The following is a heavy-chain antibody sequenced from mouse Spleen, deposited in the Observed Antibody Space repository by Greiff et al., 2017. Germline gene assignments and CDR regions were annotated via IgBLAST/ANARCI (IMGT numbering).Heavy chain of an antibody. CDR2: IYPGNSDT. D-gene: IGHD4-1*01. V-gene: IGHV1-5*01. CDR1: RYTFTSYW. Sequence: VQLQQSGTVLARPGASVKMSCKTSRYTFTSYWMHWVKQRPGQGLEWIGAIYPGNSDTSYNQKFKGKAKLTAVTSASTAYMELSSLTNEDSAVYYCTRGGKTGTLYWYFDVWGAGTTVTVSS. CDR3: TRGGKTGTLYWYFDV. J-gene: IGHJ1*01.